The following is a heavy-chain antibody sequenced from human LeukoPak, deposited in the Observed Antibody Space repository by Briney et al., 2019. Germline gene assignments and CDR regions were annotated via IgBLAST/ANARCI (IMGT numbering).Heavy chain of an antibody. J-gene: IGHJ3*02. CDR1: GASISDNF. D-gene: IGHD2-15*01. V-gene: IGHV4-4*08. Sequence: SETLSLTCTVSGASISDNFWSWIRQPPGEGLEWIAFIAARGDTNYNPFLKSRVTMSIDTSKNQFSLKLSSVTAADTAVYYCARGRYCSADICSGGDAFDIWGQGTMVSVSS. CDR2: IAARGDT. CDR3: ARGRYCSADICSGGDAFDI.